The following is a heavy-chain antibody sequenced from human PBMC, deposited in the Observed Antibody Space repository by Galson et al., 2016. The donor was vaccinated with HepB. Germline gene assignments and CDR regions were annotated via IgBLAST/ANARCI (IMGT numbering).Heavy chain of an antibody. J-gene: IGHJ4*02. V-gene: IGHV5-10-1*01. CDR1: GSSFTFYW. CDR2: IDPSDSYT. CDR3: AAPHRSSGYYSPGDF. D-gene: IGHD3-22*01. Sequence: QSGAEVKKPGEFLRISCKASGSSFTFYWINWVRQMPGKGLQWMGRIDPSDSYTNYNPSFQGHVTFSVDKSTSTAYLQWSSLRPSDTAMYYCAAPHRSSGYYSPGDFWGQGTLVTVSS.